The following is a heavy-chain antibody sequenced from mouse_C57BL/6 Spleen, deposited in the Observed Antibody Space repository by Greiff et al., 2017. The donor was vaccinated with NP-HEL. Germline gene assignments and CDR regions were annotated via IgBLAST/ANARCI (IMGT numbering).Heavy chain of an antibody. CDR2: INPNNGGT. J-gene: IGHJ4*01. V-gene: IGHV1-26*01. D-gene: IGHD1-1*01. Sequence: VQLQQSGPELVKPGASVKISCKASGYTFTDYYMNWVKQSHGKSLEWIGDINPNNGGTSYNQKFKGKATLTVDKSSSTAYMELRSLTSEDSAVYYCARGPGSSYAMDYWGQGTSVTVSS. CDR3: ARGPGSSYAMDY. CDR1: GYTFTDYY.